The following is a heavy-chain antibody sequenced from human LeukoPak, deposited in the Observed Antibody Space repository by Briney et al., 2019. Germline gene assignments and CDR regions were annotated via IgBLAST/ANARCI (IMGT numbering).Heavy chain of an antibody. D-gene: IGHD3-3*01. Sequence: GALRLSCAASGFTFGSYWMSWVRQAPGKGLEWVANIKQDGSEKNYVDSVKGRFTISRDNAKNSLYLQMNSLRAEDTAVYYCARVNDFWSGYYLYYFDYWGQGTLVTVS. CDR2: IKQDGSEK. V-gene: IGHV3-7*04. CDR1: GFTFGSYW. J-gene: IGHJ4*02. CDR3: ARVNDFWSGYYLYYFDY.